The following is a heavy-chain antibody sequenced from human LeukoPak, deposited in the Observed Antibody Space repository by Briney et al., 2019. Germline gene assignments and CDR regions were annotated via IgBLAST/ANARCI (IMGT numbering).Heavy chain of an antibody. V-gene: IGHV4-59*01. D-gene: IGHD1-26*01. CDR1: GGSISNYY. CDR2: IYYSRSN. CDR3: ARVGGTNYYYYGMDV. J-gene: IGHJ6*02. Sequence: PASLPLTCSASGGSISNYYCSSIRQPPAKSLPWIGYIYYSRSNNYHPSLKIRVTISVDTSKNQFSLKLSSVTAPDTAVYYCARVGGTNYYYYGMDVWGQGTTVTVSS.